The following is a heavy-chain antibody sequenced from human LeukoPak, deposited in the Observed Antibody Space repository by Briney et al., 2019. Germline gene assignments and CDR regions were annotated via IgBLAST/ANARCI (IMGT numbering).Heavy chain of an antibody. CDR1: GFTFSSYE. J-gene: IGHJ4*02. CDR3: ASHSSGWYSDFDY. Sequence: GGSLRLSCVASGFTFSSYEMNWVRQAPGKGLEWVSYISSSGSTIYYADSVKGRFTISRDNAKNSLYLQMNSLRAEDTAVYYCASHSSGWYSDFDYWGQGTLVTVS. D-gene: IGHD6-19*01. CDR2: ISSSGSTI. V-gene: IGHV3-48*03.